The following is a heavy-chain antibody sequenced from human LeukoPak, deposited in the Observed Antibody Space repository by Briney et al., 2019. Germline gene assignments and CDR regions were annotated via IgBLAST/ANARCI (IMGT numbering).Heavy chain of an antibody. J-gene: IGHJ6*03. CDR3: AKAPYGSGNDYYYYYMDV. CDR2: ISYDGSNK. V-gene: IGHV3-33*06. Sequence: PGGSLRLSCAASGFTFSSYGMHLVRQAPAKGLDWVALISYDGSNKYYADSVKGRFTISRDNSKNTLYLQMNSLRAEDTAVYYCAKAPYGSGNDYYYYYMDVWGKGTTVTVSS. CDR1: GFTFSSYG. D-gene: IGHD3-10*01.